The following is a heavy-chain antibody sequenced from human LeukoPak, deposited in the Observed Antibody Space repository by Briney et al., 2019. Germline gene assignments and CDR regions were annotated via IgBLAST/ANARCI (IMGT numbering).Heavy chain of an antibody. J-gene: IGHJ4*02. CDR1: GGSFSGYY. V-gene: IGHV4-34*01. CDR2: FNHSGST. Sequence: SETLSPTCVVYGGSFSGYYWSWIGQPPGKGLDGIGEFNHSGSTNYNPSLMSRVTISVDPSKNQFSLKLSSVTAADTAVYYCARETGYCGGDCPPGYWGQGTLVTVSS. CDR3: ARETGYCGGDCPPGY. D-gene: IGHD2-21*02.